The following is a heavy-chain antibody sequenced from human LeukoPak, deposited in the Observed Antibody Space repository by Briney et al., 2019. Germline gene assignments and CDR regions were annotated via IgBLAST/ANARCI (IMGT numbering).Heavy chain of an antibody. D-gene: IGHD3-10*01. CDR2: IYYSGST. J-gene: IGHJ4*02. Sequence: PSETLSLTCSVSGGSVSNYYWSWIRQPPGKGLEWIGYIYYSGSTNYNPSLKSRVTISVDTSKNQFSLKLSSVTAADTAVYYCARGPITMVRGANQDYFDYWGQGTLVTVSS. V-gene: IGHV4-59*02. CDR3: ARGPITMVRGANQDYFDY. CDR1: GGSVSNYY.